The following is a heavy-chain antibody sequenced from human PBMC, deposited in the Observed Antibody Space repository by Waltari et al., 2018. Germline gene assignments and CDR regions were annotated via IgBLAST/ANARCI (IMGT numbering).Heavy chain of an antibody. D-gene: IGHD2-2*01. V-gene: IGHV3-23*04. CDR1: GFTFSSYA. Sequence: EVQLVESGGALEQPGGSLRLSCAASGFTFSSYAMNWVRQAPGKGLEWVSTISPSGATYYADSVKGRFTISRDSSKNSLYLQMNSLRAGDTAVYYCAKVDCSSPSCYVVFDNWGQGTLVTVSS. J-gene: IGHJ4*02. CDR2: ISPSGAT. CDR3: AKVDCSSPSCYVVFDN.